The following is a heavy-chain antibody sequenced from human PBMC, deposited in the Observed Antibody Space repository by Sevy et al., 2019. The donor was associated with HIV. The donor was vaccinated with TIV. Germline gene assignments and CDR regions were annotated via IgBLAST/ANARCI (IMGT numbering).Heavy chain of an antibody. CDR3: AKDIEDYYDSSGYYYNWFDP. Sequence: GGSLRLSCAASGFSFSTYAMSWVRQAPGKGLHWVSAISGGDSSRYYADSVKGRFTISRDNSKNTLYLQMNSLRAEDTAIYYCAKDIEDYYDSSGYYYNWFDPWGQGTLVTVSS. V-gene: IGHV3-23*01. J-gene: IGHJ5*02. CDR2: ISGGDSSR. D-gene: IGHD3-22*01. CDR1: GFSFSTYA.